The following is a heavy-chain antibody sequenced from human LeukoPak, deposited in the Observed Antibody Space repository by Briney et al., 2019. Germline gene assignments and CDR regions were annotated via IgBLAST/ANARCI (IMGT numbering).Heavy chain of an antibody. Sequence: PGGSLRLSCAASGFTFSSYGMHWVRQAPGKGLEWVAFIRYDGSNKYYADSVKGRFTISRDNSKNTLYLQMNSLRAEDTAVYYCAKDLAYYYDSSVCDYWGQGTLVTVSS. J-gene: IGHJ4*02. CDR1: GFTFSSYG. CDR2: IRYDGSNK. CDR3: AKDLAYYYDSSVCDY. V-gene: IGHV3-30*02. D-gene: IGHD3-22*01.